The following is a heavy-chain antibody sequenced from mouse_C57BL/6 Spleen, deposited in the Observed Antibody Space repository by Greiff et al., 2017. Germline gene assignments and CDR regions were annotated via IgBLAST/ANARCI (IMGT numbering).Heavy chain of an antibody. D-gene: IGHD1-1*01. CDR2: IDPEDGET. Sequence: VQLQQSGAELVKPGASVKLSCTASGFNIKDYYMHWVKQRTEQGLEWIGRIDPEDGETNYAPKFQGKATITADTSSNTAYLQLSSLTSEDTAVYYCALYYGSSPYYFDYWGQGTTLTVSS. J-gene: IGHJ2*01. CDR1: GFNIKDYY. V-gene: IGHV14-2*01. CDR3: ALYYGSSPYYFDY.